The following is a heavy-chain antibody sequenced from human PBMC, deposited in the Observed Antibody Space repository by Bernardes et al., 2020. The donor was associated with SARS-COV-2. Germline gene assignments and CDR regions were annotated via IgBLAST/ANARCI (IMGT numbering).Heavy chain of an antibody. CDR2: TNPNSGGK. V-gene: IGHV1-2*04. Sequence: GKGLEWMGWTNPNSGGKNYAQKFQGWVTMTRDTSISTAYMELSRLRSDDTAVYYCARSPTDYCSGGSCYRDAFDIWGQGTMVTVSS. J-gene: IGHJ3*02. D-gene: IGHD2-15*01. CDR3: ARSPTDYCSGGSCYRDAFDI.